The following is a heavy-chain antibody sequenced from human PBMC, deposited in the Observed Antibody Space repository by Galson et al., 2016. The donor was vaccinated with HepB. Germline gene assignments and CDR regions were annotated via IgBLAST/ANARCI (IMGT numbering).Heavy chain of an antibody. CDR2: INSDGSII. Sequence: SLRLSCAASGFTLSGYWMHWVRHAPGKGLVWVSRINSDGSIINYADSVKGRFTISRDNAENSLYLQMDSLTAEDAAMYYCARARIAALGTGAFDMWGQGTMVTVAS. CDR3: ARARIAALGTGAFDM. CDR1: GFTLSGYW. J-gene: IGHJ3*02. D-gene: IGHD6-13*01. V-gene: IGHV3-74*01.